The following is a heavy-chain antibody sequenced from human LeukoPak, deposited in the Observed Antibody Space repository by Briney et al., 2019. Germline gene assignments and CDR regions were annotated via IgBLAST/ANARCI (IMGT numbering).Heavy chain of an antibody. CDR2: ISYDGSNK. CDR1: GFTFSSYG. Sequence: GGSLRLSCAASGFTFSSYGMHWVRQAPGKGLEWVAVISYDGSNKYYADSVKGRFTISRDNSKNTLYLQMNSLRAEDTAVYYCAKAPFPYYDILTGSSGAWFDPWGQGILVTVSS. J-gene: IGHJ5*02. V-gene: IGHV3-30*18. CDR3: AKAPFPYYDILTGSSGAWFDP. D-gene: IGHD3-9*01.